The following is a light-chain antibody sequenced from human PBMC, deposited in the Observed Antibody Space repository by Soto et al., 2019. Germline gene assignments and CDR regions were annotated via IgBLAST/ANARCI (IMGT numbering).Light chain of an antibody. CDR3: CSYAGTNTVV. V-gene: IGLV2-23*01. CDR2: EST. CDR1: SSDVGSYNL. J-gene: IGLJ2*01. Sequence: QSVLTQPASVSGPPGQSITISCTGTSSDVGSYNLVSWYQQYPGTAPRLLIYESTKRPPGVSSRFSGSKSGNTASLTISGLQTEDEADYYCCSYAGTNTVVFGGGTKLTVL.